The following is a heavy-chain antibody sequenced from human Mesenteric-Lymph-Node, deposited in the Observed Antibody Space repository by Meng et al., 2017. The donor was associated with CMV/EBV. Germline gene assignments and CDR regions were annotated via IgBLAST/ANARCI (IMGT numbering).Heavy chain of an antibody. D-gene: IGHD3-3*01. Sequence: GGSLRLSCAASGFTFSSYAMHWVRQAPGKGLEWVAVISYDGSNKYYADSVKGRFTISRDNSKNTLYLQMNSLRAEDTAVYYCANPSTIFGVVSPFDYWGQGTLVTVSS. CDR1: GFTFSSYA. V-gene: IGHV3-30*04. CDR3: ANPSTIFGVVSPFDY. J-gene: IGHJ4*02. CDR2: ISYDGSNK.